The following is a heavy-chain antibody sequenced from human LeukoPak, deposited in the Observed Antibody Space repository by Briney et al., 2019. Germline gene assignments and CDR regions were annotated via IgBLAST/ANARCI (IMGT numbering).Heavy chain of an antibody. V-gene: IGHV1-69*06. CDR1: GGTFSSYA. CDR2: IIPIFGTA. CDR3: ARESVVPAAISAFDI. J-gene: IGHJ3*02. D-gene: IGHD2-2*02. Sequence: ASVKVSCKASGGTFSSYAISWVRQAPGQGLEWMGGIIPIFGTANYAQKFQGRVTITADKSTSTAYMELSSLRSEDTAVYYCARESVVPAAISAFDIWGQGTTVTVSS.